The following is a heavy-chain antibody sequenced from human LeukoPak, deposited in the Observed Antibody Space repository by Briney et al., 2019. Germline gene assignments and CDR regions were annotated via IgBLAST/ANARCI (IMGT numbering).Heavy chain of an antibody. Sequence: SETLSLTCTVSGGSISSSSYYWGWLRQPPGKGLEWNRSIYYSRSTHYNPSLKSRVTISVNTSKNQFSLKLSSVTAADTAVYYCARDSEPPRNMVRGVMPYYYYGMDVWGQGTTVTVSS. CDR1: GGSISSSSYY. D-gene: IGHD3-10*01. CDR2: IYYSRST. V-gene: IGHV4-39*07. CDR3: ARDSEPPRNMVRGVMPYYYYGMDV. J-gene: IGHJ6*02.